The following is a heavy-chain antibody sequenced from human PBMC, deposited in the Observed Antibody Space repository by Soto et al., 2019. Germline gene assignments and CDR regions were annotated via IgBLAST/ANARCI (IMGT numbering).Heavy chain of an antibody. D-gene: IGHD2-8*01. V-gene: IGHV4-31*03. Sequence: VQLQESGPGLVKPSQTLSLTCTVSGGSISSGGYYWSWIRQHPGKGQEWIGYIYYSGSTYYNRALKSRVTISVDTSKNQFSLKLSSVTAADTAVYYCARGKGYCTNGVCYTGAAFDIWGQGTMVTVSS. CDR3: ARGKGYCTNGVCYTGAAFDI. CDR2: IYYSGST. CDR1: GGSISSGGYY. J-gene: IGHJ3*02.